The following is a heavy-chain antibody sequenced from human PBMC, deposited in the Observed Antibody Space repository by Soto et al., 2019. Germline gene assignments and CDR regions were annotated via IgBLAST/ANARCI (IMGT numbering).Heavy chain of an antibody. J-gene: IGHJ4*02. Sequence: QVQLQQWGAGLLKPSETLSLTCAVYGGSFSGYYWSWIRQPPGKGLEWIGEINHSGSTNYNPSLKSRVTISVDTSKNQFSLKLSSVTAADTAVYYCARRNVVVVAATPGLTYWGQGTLVTVSS. CDR3: ARRNVVVVAATPGLTY. V-gene: IGHV4-34*01. D-gene: IGHD2-15*01. CDR1: GGSFSGYY. CDR2: INHSGST.